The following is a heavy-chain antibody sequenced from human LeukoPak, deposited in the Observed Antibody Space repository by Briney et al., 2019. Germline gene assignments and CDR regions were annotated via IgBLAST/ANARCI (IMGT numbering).Heavy chain of an antibody. CDR2: ISGSGSSP. Sequence: GGSLRLSCAASGFTFSSFAMSWVRQAPGKGLEWVSAISGSGSSPYYADSVKDRFTISRDNSKSTLYLQMNSLRAGDTAVYYCAKDSGPWGYCTTTSCYFAYWGQGALVTVPS. J-gene: IGHJ4*02. D-gene: IGHD2-2*01. CDR3: AKDSGPWGYCTTTSCYFAY. V-gene: IGHV3-23*01. CDR1: GFTFSSFA.